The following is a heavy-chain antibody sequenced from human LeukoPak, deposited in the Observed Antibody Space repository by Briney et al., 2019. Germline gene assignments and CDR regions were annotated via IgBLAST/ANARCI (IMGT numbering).Heavy chain of an antibody. CDR1: GFTFSSYG. Sequence: GRALRLSCAASGFTFSSYGMHWVGQAAGKGLEWVAVISYDGSNKYYADSVKGRFTISRDNSKNTLYLQMNSLRAEDTAVYYCAKFYRGAVAADYWGQGTLVTVSS. D-gene: IGHD6-19*01. CDR3: AKFYRGAVAADY. J-gene: IGHJ4*02. V-gene: IGHV3-30*18. CDR2: ISYDGSNK.